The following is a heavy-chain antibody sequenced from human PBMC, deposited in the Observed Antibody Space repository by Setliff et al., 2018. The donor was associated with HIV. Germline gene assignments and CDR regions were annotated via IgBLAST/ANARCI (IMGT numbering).Heavy chain of an antibody. CDR3: ARDRGSGWYGDYFDY. J-gene: IGHJ4*02. CDR2: ISYDGSNE. CDR1: RFDFSSYA. Sequence: PGGSLRLSCAASRFDFSSYAMHWVRQAPAKGLEWVAVISYDGSNEYYADSVKGRFTISRDNSKNTLYLQMNGLRPEDTAVYYCARDRGSGWYGDYFDYWGQGTLVTVS. V-gene: IGHV3-30*04. D-gene: IGHD6-19*01.